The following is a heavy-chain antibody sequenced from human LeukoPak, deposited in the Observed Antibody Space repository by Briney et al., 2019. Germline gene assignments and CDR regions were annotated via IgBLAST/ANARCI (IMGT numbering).Heavy chain of an antibody. CDR3: AKADNWNYDWFDP. CDR1: GFTFSDYY. V-gene: IGHV3-11*01. CDR2: ISSSGSTI. Sequence: GGSLRLSCAASGFTFSDYYMSWIRQAPGKGLEWVSYISSSGSTIYYADSVKGRFTISRDNAKNSLYLQMNSLRAEDTAVYYCAKADNWNYDWFDPWGQGTLVTVSS. D-gene: IGHD1-7*01. J-gene: IGHJ5*02.